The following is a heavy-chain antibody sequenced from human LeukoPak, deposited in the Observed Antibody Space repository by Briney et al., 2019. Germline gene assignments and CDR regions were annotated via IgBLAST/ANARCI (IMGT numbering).Heavy chain of an antibody. CDR3: ARVSDILTSYYDY. Sequence: SQTVSLTCTVSGDSISGGDYSWSWIRQPAGKGLEWIGYIYYSGSTYYNPSLKSRVTISVDTSKNQFSLKLSSVTAADTAVYYCARVSDILTSYYDYWGQGTLVPVSS. J-gene: IGHJ4*02. CDR2: IYYSGST. D-gene: IGHD3-9*01. CDR1: GDSISGGDYS. V-gene: IGHV4-30-4*01.